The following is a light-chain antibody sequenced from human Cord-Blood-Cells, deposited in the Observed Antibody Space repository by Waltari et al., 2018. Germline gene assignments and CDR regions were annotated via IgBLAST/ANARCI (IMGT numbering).Light chain of an antibody. CDR2: DAC. CDR1: QDISNS. Sequence: DIQMTQSPSSLSASVGHRVTITCQASQDISNSLNWYQQKPGEAPKLLIYDACTLEKGVPSRFSGSGSGTDFTFTISSLQPEDIATYYCQQYDNLPWTFGQGTKVEIK. V-gene: IGKV1-33*01. CDR3: QQYDNLPWT. J-gene: IGKJ1*01.